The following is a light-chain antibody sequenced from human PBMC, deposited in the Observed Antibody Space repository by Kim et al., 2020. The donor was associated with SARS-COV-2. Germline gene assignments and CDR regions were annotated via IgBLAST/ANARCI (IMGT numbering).Light chain of an antibody. J-gene: IGLJ2*01. CDR1: KLGDKY. V-gene: IGLV3-1*01. CDR2: QDS. CDR3: QAWDSSTRV. Sequence: ELTQPPSVSVSPGQTASITCSGDKLGDKYACWYQQKPGQSPVLVIYQDSKRPSGIPERFSGSNSGNTATLTISGTQAMDEADYYCQAWDSSTRVFGGGTQLTVL.